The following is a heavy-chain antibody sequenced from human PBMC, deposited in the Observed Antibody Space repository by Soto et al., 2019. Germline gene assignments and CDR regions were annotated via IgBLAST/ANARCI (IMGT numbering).Heavy chain of an antibody. CDR1: GGSISSYY. CDR2: IYYSGRT. CDR3: ARVGFAYDSSGGFDI. V-gene: IGHV4-59*01. D-gene: IGHD3-22*01. J-gene: IGHJ3*02. Sequence: QVQLQESGPGLVKPSETLSLTCTVSGGSISSYYWSWIRQPPGKGLEWIGYIYYSGRTNYNPSLKSRVTISVDTSKNQFSLKLSSVTAADTAVYYCARVGFAYDSSGGFDIWGQGTMVTVSS.